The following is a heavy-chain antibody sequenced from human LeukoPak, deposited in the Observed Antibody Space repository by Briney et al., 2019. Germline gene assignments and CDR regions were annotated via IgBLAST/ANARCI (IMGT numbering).Heavy chain of an antibody. Sequence: PGGSLRLSRAASGSTFSNYAMGWVRQAPGKGLEWVSSLSDSGGSTYYADSVKGRFTISRDNAKNSLYLQMNSLRADDTAVYYCARSGSHDYWGQGTLVTVSS. CDR1: GSTFSNYA. D-gene: IGHD1-26*01. CDR2: LSDSGGST. V-gene: IGHV3-23*01. J-gene: IGHJ4*02. CDR3: ARSGSHDY.